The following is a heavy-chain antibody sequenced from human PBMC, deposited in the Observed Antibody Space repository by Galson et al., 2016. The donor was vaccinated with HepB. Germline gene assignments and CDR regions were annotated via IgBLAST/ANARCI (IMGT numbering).Heavy chain of an antibody. J-gene: IGHJ3*01. CDR2: ILFDGRNT. D-gene: IGHD2-2*01. CDR1: GLTFSAYA. Sequence: LRLSCAASGLTFSAYAIHWVRQAPGKGLEWVAVILFDGRNTYYGDSVRGRFTISRDNSKNTVYLQMNSLRAEDTALYYCASNLDPAAIMPAFDLWGQGTMVTVSS. V-gene: IGHV3-30*03. CDR3: ASNLDPAAIMPAFDL.